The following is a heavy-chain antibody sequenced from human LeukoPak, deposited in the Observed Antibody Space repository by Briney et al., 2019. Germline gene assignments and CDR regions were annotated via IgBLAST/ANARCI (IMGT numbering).Heavy chain of an antibody. V-gene: IGHV1-69*05. CDR3: ARGRGDIVVVPAAIRDDYYYYYMDV. CDR2: IIPIFGTA. CDR1: GGTFSSYA. D-gene: IGHD2-2*01. J-gene: IGHJ6*03. Sequence: GASVKVSCKASGGTFSSYAISWVRQAPGQGLEWMGGIIPIFGTANYAQKFQGRVTITTDESTSTAYMELSSLRSEDTAVYYCARGRGDIVVVPAAIRDDYYYYYMDVWGKETTVTVSS.